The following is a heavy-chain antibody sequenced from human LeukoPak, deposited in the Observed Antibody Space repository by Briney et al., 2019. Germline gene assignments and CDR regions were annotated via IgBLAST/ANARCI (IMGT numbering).Heavy chain of an antibody. CDR2: INHSGST. V-gene: IGHV4-34*01. Sequence: PSETLSLTCAVYGGSFSGYYWSWIRQPPGKGLEWIGEINHSGSTNYNPSLKSRVTISVDTSKNQFSLKLSSVTAADTAVYYCARFGIRPFNYYYYYMDVWGKGTTVTISS. D-gene: IGHD3-3*01. J-gene: IGHJ6*03. CDR1: GGSFSGYY. CDR3: ARFGIRPFNYYYYYMDV.